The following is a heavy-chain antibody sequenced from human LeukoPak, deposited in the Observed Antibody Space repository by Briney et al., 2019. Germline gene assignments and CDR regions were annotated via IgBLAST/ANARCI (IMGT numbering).Heavy chain of an antibody. CDR2: ISGSGGST. J-gene: IGHJ6*02. D-gene: IGHD3-10*01. CDR1: GFTFSSYA. CDR3: AASTYYYGSGSYPRGHYYYGMDV. Sequence: GGSLRLSCAASGFTFSSYAMSWVRQAPGKELEWVSAISGSGGSTYYADSVKGRFTISRDNSKNTLYLQMNSLRAEDTAVYYCAASTYYYGSGSYPRGHYYYGMDVWGQGTTVTVSS. V-gene: IGHV3-23*01.